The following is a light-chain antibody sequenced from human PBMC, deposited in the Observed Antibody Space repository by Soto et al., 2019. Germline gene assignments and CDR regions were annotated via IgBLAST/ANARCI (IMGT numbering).Light chain of an antibody. Sequence: QSALTQPRSVSGSPGQSVTISCTGTSSDVGGYNFVSWYQHHPGRAPKLMIYDVNKRPSGVPDRFSGSKSGNTASLTISGLQAEDEADYYCCSYAGSYTSKMFGGGTQLTVL. CDR2: DVN. CDR3: CSYAGSYTSKM. CDR1: SSDVGGYNF. V-gene: IGLV2-11*01. J-gene: IGLJ3*02.